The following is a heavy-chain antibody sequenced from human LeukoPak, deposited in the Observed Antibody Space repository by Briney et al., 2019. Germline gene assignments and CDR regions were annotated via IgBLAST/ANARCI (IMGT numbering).Heavy chain of an antibody. J-gene: IGHJ4*02. V-gene: IGHV3-23*01. CDR2: MSSSDDGR. Sequence: PGGSLRLSCATSGFSFSSYAMSWVRQAPGKGLEWVSAMSSSDDGRYYAASVRGRFTISRDTSRSTLYLQMNSLRAEDTAVYYCARDSVVLRYFDWHYYWGQGTLVTVSS. CDR3: ARDSVVLRYFDWHYY. D-gene: IGHD3-9*01. CDR1: GFSFSSYA.